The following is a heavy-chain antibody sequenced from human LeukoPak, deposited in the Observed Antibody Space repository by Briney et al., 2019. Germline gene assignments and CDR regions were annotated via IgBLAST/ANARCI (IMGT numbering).Heavy chain of an antibody. D-gene: IGHD3-10*01. CDR1: GYSISSGYY. CDR2: IYHSGST. CDR3: ASGSWGSYYVPFDY. V-gene: IGHV4-38-2*02. J-gene: IGHJ4*02. Sequence: SETLSLTCTVSGYSISSGYYWGWIRQPPGKGLEWIGSIYHSGSTYYNPSLKSRVTISVDTSKNQFSLKLSSVTAADTAVYYCASGSWGSYYVPFDYWGQGTLVTVSS.